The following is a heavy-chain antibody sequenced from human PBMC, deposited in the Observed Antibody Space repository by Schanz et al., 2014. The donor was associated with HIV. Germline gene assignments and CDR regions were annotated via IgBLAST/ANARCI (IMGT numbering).Heavy chain of an antibody. J-gene: IGHJ5*02. Sequence: QVQLVQSGAEVKKPGASVTVSCKASGYTFTRDYIHWVRQAPGQGLEWMGIINPSGVTTAFAQKFQGRVSMTADTSTSTVYMELRSLRSEDTAVYYCARDLGGDFWSSQGGLDPWGQGTLVTVSS. CDR2: INPSGVTT. D-gene: IGHD3-3*01. V-gene: IGHV1-46*01. CDR1: GYTFTRDY. CDR3: ARDLGGDFWSSQGGLDP.